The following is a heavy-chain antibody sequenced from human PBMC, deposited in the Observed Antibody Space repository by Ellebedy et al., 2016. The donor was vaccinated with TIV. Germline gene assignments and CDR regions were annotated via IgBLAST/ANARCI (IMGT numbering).Heavy chain of an antibody. J-gene: IGHJ5*02. Sequence: GESLKISCAASGFSFRSYWMSWVRQAPGKGLEWVANIYQYGGVQYYVDSVKGRFTISRDNTDNSLFLQMNSLRAEDTAVYYCARRGSYGDYAVQINSWFDTWGRGTLVAVSS. CDR3: ARRGSYGDYAVQINSWFDT. CDR2: IYQYGGVQ. CDR1: GFSFRSYW. D-gene: IGHD4-17*01. V-gene: IGHV3-7*01.